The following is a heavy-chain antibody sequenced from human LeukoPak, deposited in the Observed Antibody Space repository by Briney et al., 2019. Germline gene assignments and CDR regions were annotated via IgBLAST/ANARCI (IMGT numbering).Heavy chain of an antibody. J-gene: IGHJ4*02. Sequence: SETLSLTCSVSDGSISSGYYYWAWIRQPPGKGPEWIGSIYYSGTTYPNPSLKSRVTISVDTSKNQFSLKLSSVTAADTAVYYCARHTWQWLPFDDWGQGTQVTISS. CDR2: IYYSGTT. CDR3: ARHTWQWLPFDD. D-gene: IGHD5-12*01. V-gene: IGHV4-39*01. CDR1: DGSISSGYYY.